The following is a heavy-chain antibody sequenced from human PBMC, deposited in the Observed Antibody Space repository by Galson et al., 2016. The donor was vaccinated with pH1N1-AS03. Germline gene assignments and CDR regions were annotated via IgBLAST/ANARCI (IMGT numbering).Heavy chain of an antibody. CDR1: GYTLTELS. CDR3: ATGLSVAGTPYEYYGVDV. Sequence: SVKVSCKVSGYTLTELSMHWVRRGPGKGLEWMGGFDPEDGEAIYAQKFQGRVTLTVDTSTDTAYMEVSRLKSEDTAVYYCATGLSVAGTPYEYYGVDVWGQGTTGIVSS. V-gene: IGHV1-24*01. CDR2: FDPEDGEA. D-gene: IGHD6-19*01. J-gene: IGHJ6*02.